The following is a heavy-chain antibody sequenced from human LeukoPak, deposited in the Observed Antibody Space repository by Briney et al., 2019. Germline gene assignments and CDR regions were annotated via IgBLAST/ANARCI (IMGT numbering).Heavy chain of an antibody. J-gene: IGHJ4*02. CDR1: GFTFNTYA. V-gene: IGHV3-33*01. CDR2: VWYDGSDT. Sequence: QPGRSLRLSCAASGFTFNTYAMHWVRQAPGKGLEWVAVVWYDGSDTYCGDSVKGRFTISRDNSKNTLYLQMNSLRGEDTAVYYCARGGSTWCYFDYWGQGTLVTVSS. D-gene: IGHD6-13*01. CDR3: ARGGSTWCYFDY.